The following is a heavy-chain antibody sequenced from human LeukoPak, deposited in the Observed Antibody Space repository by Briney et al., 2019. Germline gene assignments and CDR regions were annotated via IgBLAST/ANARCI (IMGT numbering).Heavy chain of an antibody. J-gene: IGHJ4*02. V-gene: IGHV3-23*01. CDR3: AKDSDRLYCSGGSCYGDY. CDR2: ISGSGGST. D-gene: IGHD2-15*01. Sequence: GGSLRLSCAASGFTFSSYWMSWVRQAPGKGLEWVSAISGSGGSTYYADSVKGRFTISRDNSKNTLYLQMNSLRAEDTAVYYCAKDSDRLYCSGGSCYGDYWGQGTLVTVSS. CDR1: GFTFSSYW.